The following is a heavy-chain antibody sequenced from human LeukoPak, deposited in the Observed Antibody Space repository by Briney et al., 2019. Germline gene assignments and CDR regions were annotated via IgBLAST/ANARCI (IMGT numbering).Heavy chain of an antibody. CDR2: IYTSGST. V-gene: IGHV4-4*07. CDR1: GGSISSYY. J-gene: IGHJ4*02. D-gene: IGHD6-19*01. CDR3: ARALYSSGWYHRSDYFDY. Sequence: SETLSLTRTVSGGSISSYYWSWIRQPAGKGLEWIGRIYTSGSTNYNPSLKSRVTMSVDTSKNQFSLKPSSVTAADTAVYYCARALYSSGWYHRSDYFDYWGQGTLVTVSS.